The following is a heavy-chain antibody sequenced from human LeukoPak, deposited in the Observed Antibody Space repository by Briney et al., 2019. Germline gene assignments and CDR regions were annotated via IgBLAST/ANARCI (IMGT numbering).Heavy chain of an antibody. V-gene: IGHV4-59*12. J-gene: IGHJ5*02. Sequence: SETLSLTCTVSGGSISSYYWSWIRQPPGKGLEWIGYIYYSGSTSYNPSLKSRVTISVDTSKKQFSLKLTSVTAADTAVYYCARSPDRYNWNPGNWFDPWGQGTLVTVSS. CDR1: GGSISSYY. D-gene: IGHD1-20*01. CDR3: ARSPDRYNWNPGNWFDP. CDR2: IYYSGST.